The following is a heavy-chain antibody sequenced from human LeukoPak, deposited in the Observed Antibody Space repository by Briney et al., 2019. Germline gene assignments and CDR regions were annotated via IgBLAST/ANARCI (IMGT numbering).Heavy chain of an antibody. V-gene: IGHV3-74*03. CDR1: GFTFGSFW. CDR2: IDPYETPTTT. Sequence: GGSLRLSCAASGFTFGSFWMHWVRQVPGKGLVWVSRIDPYETPTTTTYADSVRGRFTISRDDAKNTLYLQMNSLRVEDTAVYYCVKDHTGKEDKWGQGTLVTVSS. J-gene: IGHJ4*02. D-gene: IGHD1-1*01. CDR3: VKDHTGKEDK.